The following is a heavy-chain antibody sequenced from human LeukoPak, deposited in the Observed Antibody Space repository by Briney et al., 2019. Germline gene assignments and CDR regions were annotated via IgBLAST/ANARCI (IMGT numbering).Heavy chain of an antibody. CDR1: GFTLSSDW. Sequence: GGSLRLSCVVSGFTLSSDWMSWVRQAPGKGLEWVANIKKDGVEKYYVESVKGRFTISRDNAKNSLSLQMNSLRAEDTAVYYCARGRYSSRSGGYYFDIWGQGTLVTVSS. J-gene: IGHJ4*02. CDR2: IKKDGVEK. CDR3: ARGRYSSRSGGYYFDI. D-gene: IGHD2-2*01. V-gene: IGHV3-7*01.